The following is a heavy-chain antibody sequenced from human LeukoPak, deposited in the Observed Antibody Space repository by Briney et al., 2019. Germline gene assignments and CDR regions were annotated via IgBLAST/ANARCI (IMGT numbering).Heavy chain of an antibody. J-gene: IGHJ4*02. CDR1: GFTLTSYG. V-gene: IGHV3-30*02. CDR2: IRTDGTTK. D-gene: IGHD3-10*01. CDR3: ARDLFGSGSYDH. Sequence: GGSLKLSCAASGFTLTSYGMHWVRQAPGKGPEWVSFIRTDGTTKYYADSVEGRFTISRDSAKNTLYLQMNSLRAEDTAVYYCARDLFGSGSYDHWGQGTLSPSPQ.